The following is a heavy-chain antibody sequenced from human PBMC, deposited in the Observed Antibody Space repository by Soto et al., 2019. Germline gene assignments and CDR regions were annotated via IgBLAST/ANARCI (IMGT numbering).Heavy chain of an antibody. V-gene: IGHV3-48*01. CDR2: ISSSSSTI. J-gene: IGHJ5*02. Sequence: PGGSLRLSCAASGFTFSSYSMNWVRQAPGKGLEWVSYISSSSSTIYYADSVKGRFTISRDNAKNSLYLQMNSLRAGDTAVYYCARGGGRVATPWFDPWGQGTLVTVSS. CDR3: ARGGGRVATPWFDP. CDR1: GFTFSSYS. D-gene: IGHD5-12*01.